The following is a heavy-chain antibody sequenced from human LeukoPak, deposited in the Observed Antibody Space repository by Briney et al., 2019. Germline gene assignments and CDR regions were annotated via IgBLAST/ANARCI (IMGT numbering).Heavy chain of an antibody. CDR2: MNPNSGNT. Sequence: ASVKVSCKASGYTFTSYDINWVRQATGQGLEWMGWMNPNSGNTGYAQKFQGRVTMTRNTFISTAYMELSSLRSVDTAVYYCARGLTYYYDSSGYYDAFDIWGQGTMVTVSS. D-gene: IGHD3-22*01. CDR3: ARGLTYYYDSSGYYDAFDI. CDR1: GYTFTSYD. V-gene: IGHV1-8*01. J-gene: IGHJ3*02.